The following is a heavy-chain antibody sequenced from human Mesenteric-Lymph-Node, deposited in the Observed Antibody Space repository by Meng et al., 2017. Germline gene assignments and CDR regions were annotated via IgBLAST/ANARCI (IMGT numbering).Heavy chain of an antibody. CDR2: IIPIFGTA. D-gene: IGHD3-10*01. V-gene: IGHV1-69*13. CDR3: ASRPKRMVRGEFDY. J-gene: IGHJ4*02. Sequence: SVKVSCKASGGTFSSYAISWVRQAPGQGLEWMGGIIPIFGTANYAQKFQGRVTITADESTSTAYMELSSLRSEDTAVYYCASRPKRMVRGEFDYWGQGTLVTGS. CDR1: GGTFSSYA.